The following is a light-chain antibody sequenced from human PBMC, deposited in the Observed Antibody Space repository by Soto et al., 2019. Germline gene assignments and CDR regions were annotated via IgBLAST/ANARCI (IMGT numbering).Light chain of an antibody. CDR3: SSFAGNNNVV. V-gene: IGLV2-8*01. CDR2: EVS. CDR1: SSDVGGYNY. Sequence: QSALTQPPSASGSPGQSVTICCTGTSSDVGGYNYVSWYQQHPGKAPKLMISEVSKRPSGVPDRFSGSKSGNTASLTVSGLQAEDEAHYYCSSFAGNNNVVFGGGTKLTVL. J-gene: IGLJ2*01.